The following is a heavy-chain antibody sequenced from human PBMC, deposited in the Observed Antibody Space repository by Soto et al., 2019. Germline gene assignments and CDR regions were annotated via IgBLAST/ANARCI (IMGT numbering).Heavy chain of an antibody. Sequence: GGSLRLSCAASGFIFSSYTMHWVRQAPGKGLEWVGVITYDGSNQYYADSVKGRFTISRDNSRNMLFLQMDSLRPDDTAVYYCARAPSGSYPEFDYWGQGTLVTVSS. J-gene: IGHJ4*02. CDR3: ARAPSGSYPEFDY. CDR1: GFIFSSYT. V-gene: IGHV3-30-3*01. CDR2: ITYDGSNQ. D-gene: IGHD1-26*01.